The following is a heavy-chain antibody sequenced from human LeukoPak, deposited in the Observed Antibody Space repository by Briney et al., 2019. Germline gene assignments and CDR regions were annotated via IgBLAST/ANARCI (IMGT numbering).Heavy chain of an antibody. Sequence: ASVKVSFKASVYTFNRYYIHLVRPAPGQGLEWMGWINPNSGGTNYAQKFQGRVTMTRDTSISTAYMELSRLRSDDTAEYSCARESRYLYGGTGYLSYPWGQGTLVTVSS. CDR2: INPNSGGT. J-gene: IGHJ5*02. V-gene: IGHV1-2*02. CDR3: ARESRYLYGGTGYLSYP. D-gene: IGHD3-9*01. CDR1: VYTFNRYY.